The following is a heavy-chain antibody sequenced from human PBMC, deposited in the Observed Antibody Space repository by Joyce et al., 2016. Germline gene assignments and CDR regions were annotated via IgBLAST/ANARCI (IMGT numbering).Heavy chain of an antibody. V-gene: IGHV4-30-2*01. D-gene: IGHD3-10*01. J-gene: IGHJ4*02. CDR3: ASGFNFKGRSFFDD. CDR2: IYHNEST. CDR1: GASVSSGGYS. Sequence: QLQLQESGSGLVKPSQTLSLTCAVSGASVSSGGYSWSWIRQPPGKGLEWIGYIYHNESTYYNPSLKSRVTISVDRSKSQFSLKLASGTAADTAVYYCASGFNFKGRSFFDDWGQGALVTVSS.